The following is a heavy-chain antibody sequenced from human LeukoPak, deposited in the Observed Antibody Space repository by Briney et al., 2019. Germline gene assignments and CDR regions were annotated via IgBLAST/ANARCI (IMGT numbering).Heavy chain of an antibody. J-gene: IGHJ3*02. CDR1: GFTFSNYS. CDR2: IITSTSYI. V-gene: IGHV3-21*01. D-gene: IGHD3-22*01. CDR3: ARDMVTMIVVVHDAFDI. Sequence: AGGSLRLSCAASGFTFSNYSLNWVRQAPGKGLEWVSSIITSTSYIYYADSVKGRLTISRDNAKNSLYLQMNSLRAEDTAVYYCARDMVTMIVVVHDAFDIWGQGTMVTVSS.